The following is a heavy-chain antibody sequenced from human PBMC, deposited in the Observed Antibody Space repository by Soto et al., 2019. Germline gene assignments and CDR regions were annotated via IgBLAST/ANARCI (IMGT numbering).Heavy chain of an antibody. J-gene: IGHJ4*02. CDR2: IYYSGST. Sequence: QVQLQESGPGLVKPSQTLSLTCTVSGGSISSGSHYWTWIRQHPGKGLEWIGYIYYSGSTSYNPSLKSRVAISLDTSKNQFSLTLTSVTAADTAVYYCARGLLATTYYDYWGQGTLVSVSS. V-gene: IGHV4-31*03. D-gene: IGHD5-12*01. CDR3: ARGLLATTYYDY. CDR1: GGSISSGSHY.